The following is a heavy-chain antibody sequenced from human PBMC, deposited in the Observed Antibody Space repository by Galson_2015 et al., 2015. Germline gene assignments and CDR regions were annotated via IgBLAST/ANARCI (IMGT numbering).Heavy chain of an antibody. J-gene: IGHJ5*02. Sequence: QSGAEVKKPGGSLKISCKGSGYSFTSYWIGWVRQMPGKGLEWMGIIYPDDSDTRYSPSFQGQVIMSVDKSIRTAYLQWSSLKASDTAMYYCARLATAGSSWFDPWGQGTLDTVSS. CDR2: IYPDDSDT. V-gene: IGHV5-51*01. CDR1: GYSFTSYW. D-gene: IGHD6-13*01. CDR3: ARLATAGSSWFDP.